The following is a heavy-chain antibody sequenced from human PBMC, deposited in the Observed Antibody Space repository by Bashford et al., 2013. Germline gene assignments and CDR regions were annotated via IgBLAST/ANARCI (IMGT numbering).Heavy chain of an antibody. CDR3: ARVPQFNYYYYMDV. Sequence: SSETLSLTCAVSGYSISSDSYWAWIRQPPGKGLEWIGYIYYSGSTNYNPSLKSRVTISVDTSKNQFSLKLSSVTAADTAVYYCARVPQFNYYYYMDVVGTKGPRSPSP. J-gene: IGHJ6*03. V-gene: IGHV4-61*01. CDR2: IYYSGST. CDR1: GYSISSDSY.